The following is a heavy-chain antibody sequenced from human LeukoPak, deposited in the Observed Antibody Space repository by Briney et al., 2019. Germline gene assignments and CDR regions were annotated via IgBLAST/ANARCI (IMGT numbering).Heavy chain of an antibody. V-gene: IGHV3-9*01. CDR2: ISWNSGSM. Sequence: GGSLRLSCAASGFTFDDYAMHWVRQAPGKGLEWVSGISWNSGSMGYADSVKGRFTISRDNAKNSLYLQMNSLRAEDTALYYCAKDIEESHDYYFDYWGQGTLVTVSS. CDR3: AKDIEESHDYYFDY. J-gene: IGHJ4*02. D-gene: IGHD1-1*01. CDR1: GFTFDDYA.